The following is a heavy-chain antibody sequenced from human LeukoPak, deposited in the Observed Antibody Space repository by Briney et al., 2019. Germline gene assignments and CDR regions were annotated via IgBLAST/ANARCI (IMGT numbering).Heavy chain of an antibody. D-gene: IGHD6-13*01. CDR2: ISYDGNNK. Sequence: GGSLRLSCAASGFTFSSYAMQWVRQAPGKGLEWVALISYDGNNKYYADSVKGRFTISRDNSKNTLYLQMNSLGAEDTAVYYCVRTWGSGYSAPPGDWGQGSLVTVSS. J-gene: IGHJ4*02. V-gene: IGHV3-30-3*01. CDR1: GFTFSSYA. CDR3: VRTWGSGYSAPPGD.